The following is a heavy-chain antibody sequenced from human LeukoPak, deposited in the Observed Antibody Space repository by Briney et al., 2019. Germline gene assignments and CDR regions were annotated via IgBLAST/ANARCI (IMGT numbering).Heavy chain of an antibody. V-gene: IGHV1-46*01. CDR1: GYTFTSYY. D-gene: IGHD5-18*01. Sequence: ASVKISCKASGYTFTSYYMHWVRQAPGQGLEWMGIINPSGGSTSYAQKFQGRVTMTRDTSTSTVYMELSSLRSEDTAVYYCARAGGTANYFDYWGQGTLVTVSS. CDR2: INPSGGST. CDR3: ARAGGTANYFDY. J-gene: IGHJ4*02.